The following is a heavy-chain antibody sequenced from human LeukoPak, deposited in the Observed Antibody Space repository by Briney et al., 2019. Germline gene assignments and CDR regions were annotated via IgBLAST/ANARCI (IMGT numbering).Heavy chain of an antibody. Sequence: PGGSLRLSCAASGFTFSSYGMHWVRQAPGKGLEWVAFIRYDGSNKYYADSVKGRFTISRDNSKNTLYLQMNSLRAEDTAVYYCASEGENTVVTIDYWGQGTLVTVSS. CDR3: ASEGENTVVTIDY. CDR1: GFTFSSYG. D-gene: IGHD4-23*01. J-gene: IGHJ4*02. V-gene: IGHV3-30*02. CDR2: IRYDGSNK.